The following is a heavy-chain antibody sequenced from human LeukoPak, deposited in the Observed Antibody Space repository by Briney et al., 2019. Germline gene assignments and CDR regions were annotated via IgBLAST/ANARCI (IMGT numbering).Heavy chain of an antibody. CDR2: ITASGTAM. Sequence: GGSLGLSGEASGFTFSSYSMNWVRQAPGKGREWVSHITASGTAMFYADSVKGRFTISRDNAKNSLYLQMNSLRDEDTAVYYCASSRSYRFDYWGQGTLVTVSS. V-gene: IGHV3-48*02. CDR3: ASSRSYRFDY. J-gene: IGHJ4*02. D-gene: IGHD1-26*01. CDR1: GFTFSSYS.